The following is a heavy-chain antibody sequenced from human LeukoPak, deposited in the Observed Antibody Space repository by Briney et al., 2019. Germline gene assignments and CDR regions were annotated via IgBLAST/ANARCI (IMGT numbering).Heavy chain of an antibody. CDR3: ASGYRLDY. J-gene: IGHJ4*02. Sequence: PSETLSLTCAVYGGSFSGYYWSWIRRPPGKGLEWIGEINHSGSTNYNPSLKSRVTISVDTSKNQFSLKLSSVTAADTAVYYCASGYRLDYWGQGTLVTVSS. V-gene: IGHV4-34*01. D-gene: IGHD2-21*02. CDR2: INHSGST. CDR1: GGSFSGYY.